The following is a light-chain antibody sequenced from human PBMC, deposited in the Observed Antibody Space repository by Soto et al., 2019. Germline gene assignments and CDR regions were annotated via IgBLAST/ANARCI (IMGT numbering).Light chain of an antibody. V-gene: IGLV2-14*03. Sequence: QSVLTQPASVSGSPGQSITISCTGTNGDVGGYNYVSWYQQYPGKAPKLMIYNVGDRPSGVSSRFSGSKSGSTASLTISGLQAEDEADYYCTSYTSTNSLVFGGGTQLTVL. CDR2: NVG. J-gene: IGLJ2*01. CDR1: NGDVGGYNY. CDR3: TSYTSTNSLV.